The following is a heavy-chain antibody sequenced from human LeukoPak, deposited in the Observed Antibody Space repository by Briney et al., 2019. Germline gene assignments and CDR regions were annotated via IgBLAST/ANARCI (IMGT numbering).Heavy chain of an antibody. D-gene: IGHD6-19*01. J-gene: IGHJ5*02. CDR3: AKTQWLVRDNWFDP. Sequence: GGSLRLSCAASGFTFSNYVMNWVRQAPGKGLEWVSAISGSGGSTYYADSVKGRFTISRDNSKNTLYLRMNSLRAEDTAVYYCAKTQWLVRDNWFDPWGQGTLVTVSS. CDR1: GFTFSNYV. V-gene: IGHV3-23*01. CDR2: ISGSGGST.